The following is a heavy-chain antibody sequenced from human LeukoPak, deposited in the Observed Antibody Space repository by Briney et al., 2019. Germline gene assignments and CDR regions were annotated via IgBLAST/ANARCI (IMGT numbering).Heavy chain of an antibody. CDR2: ISGSGGST. Sequence: GGSLRLSSAASGFTFSSYAMSRVCQAPGKGLEWVSAISGSGGSTYYADSVKGRFTISRDNSKNTLYLQMNSLRAEDTAVYYCAKDRGYSGYDPGDYWGQGTLVTVSS. CDR3: AKDRGYSGYDPGDY. D-gene: IGHD5-12*01. J-gene: IGHJ4*02. V-gene: IGHV3-23*01. CDR1: GFTFSSYA.